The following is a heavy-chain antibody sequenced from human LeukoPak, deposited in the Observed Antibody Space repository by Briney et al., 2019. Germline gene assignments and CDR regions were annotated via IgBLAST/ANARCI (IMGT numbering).Heavy chain of an antibody. CDR1: GGFISSYY. CDR3: AREIDGSKLDY. J-gene: IGHJ4*02. V-gene: IGHV4-59*01. Sequence: PSETLSLTCTVSGGFISSYYWSWIRQPPGKGLEWIGYIYYSGSTNYNPSLKSRVTISVDTSKNQFSLKLSSVTAADTAVYYCAREIDGSKLDYWGQGTLVTVSS. D-gene: IGHD6-25*01. CDR2: IYYSGST.